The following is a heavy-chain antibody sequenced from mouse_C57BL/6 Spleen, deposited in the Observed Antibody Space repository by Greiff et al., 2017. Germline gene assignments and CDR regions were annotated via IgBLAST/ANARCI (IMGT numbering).Heavy chain of an antibody. CDR1: GYAFSSSW. J-gene: IGHJ2*01. CDR3: ARTPYYYGSRESAYYFDY. V-gene: IGHV1-82*01. D-gene: IGHD1-1*01. CDR2: TYPGDGDT. Sequence: QVQLQQSGPELVKPGASVKISCKASGYAFSSSWMNWVKQRPGKGLEWIGRTYPGDGDTNYNGKFKGKATLTADKSSSTAYMQLSSLTSEDSAVYFCARTPYYYGSRESAYYFDYWGQGTTLTVSS.